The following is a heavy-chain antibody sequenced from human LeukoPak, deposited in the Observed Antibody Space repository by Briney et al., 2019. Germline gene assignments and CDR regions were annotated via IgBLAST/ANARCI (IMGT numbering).Heavy chain of an antibody. CDR3: ARKVAVAMDLDY. CDR2: ISGSGYST. J-gene: IGHJ4*02. D-gene: IGHD5-18*01. CDR1: GFSFSSYA. V-gene: IGHV3-23*01. Sequence: GGSLRLSCAASGFSFSSYAMTWVRQAPGKGLEWVSTISGSGYSTYHADSVKGRFTISRDNSKNTLSLQMTGLRVEDTALYYCARKVAVAMDLDYWGQGTLVTVSS.